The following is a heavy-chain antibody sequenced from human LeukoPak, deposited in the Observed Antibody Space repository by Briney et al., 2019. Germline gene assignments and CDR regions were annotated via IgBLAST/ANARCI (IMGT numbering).Heavy chain of an antibody. CDR2: IWYDGSNK. J-gene: IGHJ4*02. CDR1: GFTFSSYG. V-gene: IGHV3-33*06. CDR3: AKARSLAAVDY. Sequence: GGSLRLSCAASGFTFSSYGMHWVRQAPGKGLEWVAVIWYDGSNKYYADSVKGRFTISRDNSKNTLYLQTNSLRAEDTAVYYCAKARSLAAVDYWGQGTLVTVSS. D-gene: IGHD6-6*01.